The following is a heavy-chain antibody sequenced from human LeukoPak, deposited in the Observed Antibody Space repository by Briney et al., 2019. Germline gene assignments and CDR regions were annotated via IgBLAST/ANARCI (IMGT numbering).Heavy chain of an antibody. CDR1: GYTFTGYY. CDR3: ARDLELVAAHNGFDP. V-gene: IGHV1-2*06. CDR2: INPNSGGT. J-gene: IGHJ5*02. D-gene: IGHD2-15*01. Sequence: VASVKVSCKASGYTFTGYYMHWVRQAPGQGLEWMGRINPNSGGTNYAQKFQGRVTMTRDTSISTAYMDLSRLRSDDTAVYYCARDLELVAAHNGFDPWGQGTLVTVSS.